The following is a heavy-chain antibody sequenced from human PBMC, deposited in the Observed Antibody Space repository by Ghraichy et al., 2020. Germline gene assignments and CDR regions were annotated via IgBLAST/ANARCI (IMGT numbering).Heavy chain of an antibody. V-gene: IGHV3-23*01. CDR3: AKNFLLWFGESPGYFGY. CDR2: ISGSGGST. J-gene: IGHJ4*02. Sequence: GGSLRLSCAASGFTFSSYAMSWVRQAPGKGLEWVSAISGSGGSTYYADSVKRRFTISRDNSKNTLYLQMNSLRAGDTAVYYCAKNFLLWFGESPGYFGYWGQGTLVTVPS. D-gene: IGHD3-10*01. CDR1: GFTFSSYA.